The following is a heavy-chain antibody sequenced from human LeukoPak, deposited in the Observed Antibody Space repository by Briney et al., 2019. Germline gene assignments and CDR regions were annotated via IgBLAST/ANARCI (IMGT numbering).Heavy chain of an antibody. D-gene: IGHD6-19*01. CDR1: GFTFSSYE. J-gene: IGHJ4*02. Sequence: GGSLRLSCAASGFTFSSYEMNWVRQAPGKGLEWVSYISSSGSTIYYADSVKGRFTISRDNAKNSLYLQMNSLRAEDTAVYYCARVVASSGWYEQNYFDYWGQGTLVTVSS. CDR3: ARVVASSGWYEQNYFDY. CDR2: ISSSGSTI. V-gene: IGHV3-48*03.